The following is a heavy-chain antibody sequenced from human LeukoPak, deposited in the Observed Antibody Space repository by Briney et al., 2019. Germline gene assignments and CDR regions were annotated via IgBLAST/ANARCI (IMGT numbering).Heavy chain of an antibody. V-gene: IGHV3-23*01. CDR2: ISGSGGST. CDR3: AKDPTAMVTGGDY. D-gene: IGHD5-18*01. J-gene: IGHJ4*02. Sequence: GGSLRLSCAASGFTFSNYATRWVRQAPGKGLEWVSAISGSGGSTYYADSVKGRFTISRDNSKNTLYLQMNSLRAEDTALYYCAKDPTAMVTGGDYWGQGTLVTVSS. CDR1: GFTFSNYA.